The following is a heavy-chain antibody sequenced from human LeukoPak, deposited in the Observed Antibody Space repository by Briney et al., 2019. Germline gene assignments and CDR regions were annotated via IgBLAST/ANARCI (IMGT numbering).Heavy chain of an antibody. CDR3: ARGFYGSGNS. CDR2: ISGDGITT. J-gene: IGHJ4*01. CDR1: GFTFSNYW. V-gene: IGHV3-74*01. D-gene: IGHD3-10*01. Sequence: GGSLRLSCAASGFTFSNYWMYWVRQAPGRGPLWVSRISGDGITTYYAGSVKGRFTISRDNAKNTFSLQMHSLRAEASAVYYCARGFYGSGNSWGHGTLVTVSS.